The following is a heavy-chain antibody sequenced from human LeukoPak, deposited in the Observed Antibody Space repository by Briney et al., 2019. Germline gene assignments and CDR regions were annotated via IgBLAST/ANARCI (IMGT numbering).Heavy chain of an antibody. V-gene: IGHV3-20*04. Sequence: PGGSLRLSCAASGFTFGQHVFSWVRQAPGKGLEWVSYINHNGETIFYPDFLKGRFTISRDNAKNSLYLQMNSLRAEDTALYYCASSPYYDSSGYYPNWGQGTLVTVSS. J-gene: IGHJ4*02. CDR3: ASSPYYDSSGYYPN. CDR2: INHNGETI. CDR1: GFTFGQHV. D-gene: IGHD3-22*01.